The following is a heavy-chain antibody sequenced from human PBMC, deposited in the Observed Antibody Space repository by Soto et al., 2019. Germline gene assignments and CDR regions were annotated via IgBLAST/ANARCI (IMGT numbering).Heavy chain of an antibody. CDR1: GGSFSGYY. CDR3: ARGLRSWTYYFDY. J-gene: IGHJ4*02. CDR2: INHSGST. D-gene: IGHD6-13*01. Sequence: QVQLQQWGAGLLKPSETLSLTCAVYGGSFSGYYWSWIRQPPGKGLEWIGEINHSGSTNNNPSLMSRVTISVDTSKNQFSLKLSSVTAADTAVYYCARGLRSWTYYFDYWGQGILVTVSS. V-gene: IGHV4-34*01.